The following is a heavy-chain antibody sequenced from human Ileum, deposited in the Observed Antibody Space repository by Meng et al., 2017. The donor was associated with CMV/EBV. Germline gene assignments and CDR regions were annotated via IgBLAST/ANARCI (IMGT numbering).Heavy chain of an antibody. CDR2: IHPSGST. CDR3: ARGQDNHKGGVH. CDR1: DASFIYFY. D-gene: IGHD1-14*01. J-gene: IGHJ4*02. Sequence: WGAGLFQPSEPLSLPCGFYDASFIYFYWSWTRHLPGKGLEWIGEIHPSGSTHYNPSLESRVSISVHMSNNQFSLKVSSVTAADTAVYYCARGQDNHKGGVHWGQGTLVTVPQ. V-gene: IGHV4-34*01.